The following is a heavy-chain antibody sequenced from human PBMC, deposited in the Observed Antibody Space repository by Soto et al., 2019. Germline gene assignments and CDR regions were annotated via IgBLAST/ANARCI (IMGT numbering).Heavy chain of an antibody. CDR3: ARLPRDCNKTSCYYADH. Sequence: LGESLKISCRGSGYDFNTNWFGWVRQLPGRGLEWVGIMYPGDSDTRYNPSLQGHVTLSVDVTISTAFLQWRSLETSDTGMYFCARLPRDCNKTSCYYADHWGQGTLVTVSS. V-gene: IGHV5-51*01. CDR2: MYPGDSDT. J-gene: IGHJ4*02. D-gene: IGHD3-3*01. CDR1: GYDFNTNW.